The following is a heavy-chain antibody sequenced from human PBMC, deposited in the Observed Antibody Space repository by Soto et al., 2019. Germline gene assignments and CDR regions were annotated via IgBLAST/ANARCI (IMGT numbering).Heavy chain of an antibody. V-gene: IGHV4-59*01. CDR2: IYYSGST. J-gene: IGHJ4*02. CDR1: GVSISSYY. Sequence: VQLQESGPGLVKPSETLSLTCTVSGVSISSYYWSWIRQPPGKGLEWIGYIYYSGSTNYNPSLKSRVTISVDTSKNQFSLKLSSVTAADTAVYYCAIGTIFGTLDYWGQGTLVTVSS. D-gene: IGHD3-3*01. CDR3: AIGTIFGTLDY.